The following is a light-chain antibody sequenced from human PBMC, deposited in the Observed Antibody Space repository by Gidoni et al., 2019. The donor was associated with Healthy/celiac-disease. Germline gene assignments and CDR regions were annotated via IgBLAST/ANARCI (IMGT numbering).Light chain of an antibody. V-gene: IGLV3-1*01. CDR2: QDS. Sequence: SYALTVPPSMSVSPGQTASITYSGDKLGDKYACWYQQKPGQSPVLVIYQDSKRPSGIPDRFSGSNSGNTATLTISGTQAMDEADYYCQAWDSSTAVVFGGGTKLTVL. CDR3: QAWDSSTAVV. J-gene: IGLJ2*01. CDR1: KLGDKY.